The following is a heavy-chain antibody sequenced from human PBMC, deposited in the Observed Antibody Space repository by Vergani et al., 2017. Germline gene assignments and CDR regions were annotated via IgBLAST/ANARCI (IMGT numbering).Heavy chain of an antibody. CDR1: GGTFSSYA. CDR3: ARGVVPAAPRRVYYYMDV. J-gene: IGHJ6*03. Sequence: QVQLVQSGAEVKKPGSSVKVSCKASGGTFSSYAISWVRQAPGQGLEWLGGIIPIFGTANYAQMVQGRVTIPADESTSTAYMELSSLRSEDTAVYYCARGVVPAAPRRVYYYMDVWGKGTTVTVSS. V-gene: IGHV1-69*01. CDR2: IIPIFGTA. D-gene: IGHD2-2*01.